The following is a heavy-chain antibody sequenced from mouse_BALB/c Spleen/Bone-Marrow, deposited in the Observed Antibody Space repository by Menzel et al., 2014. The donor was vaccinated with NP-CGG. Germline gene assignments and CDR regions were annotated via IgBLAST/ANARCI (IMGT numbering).Heavy chain of an antibody. Sequence: VQVVESGAGLVKPGASVKLSCKASGYTFTDYIIHWVKQRSGQGLEWIGWFYPESNSIKYNEKFKDKATLTADKSSSTVYMELSRLTSEDSAVYFCARHEEGGYDYDVGSYAMDYWGQGTSVTVSS. J-gene: IGHJ4*01. D-gene: IGHD2-4*01. CDR1: GYTFTDYI. CDR2: FYPESNSI. CDR3: ARHEEGGYDYDVGSYAMDY. V-gene: IGHV1-62-2*01.